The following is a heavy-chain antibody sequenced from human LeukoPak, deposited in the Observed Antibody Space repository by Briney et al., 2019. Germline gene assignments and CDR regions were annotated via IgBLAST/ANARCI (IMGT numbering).Heavy chain of an antibody. J-gene: IGHJ3*02. D-gene: IGHD3-3*01. CDR3: ARDMEVGVVIIRVDAFDI. Sequence: SVKVSCKASGGTFSSYTISWVRQAPGQGLEWMGRIIPILGIANYAQKFQGRVTITADKSTSTAYMVLSSLRSEDTAVYYCARDMEVGVVIIRVDAFDIWGQGTMVTVSS. V-gene: IGHV1-69*04. CDR2: IIPILGIA. CDR1: GGTFSSYT.